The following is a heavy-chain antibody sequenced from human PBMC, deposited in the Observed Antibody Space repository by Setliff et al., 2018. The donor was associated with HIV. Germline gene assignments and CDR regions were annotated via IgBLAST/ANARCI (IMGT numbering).Heavy chain of an antibody. J-gene: IGHJ4*02. V-gene: IGHV3-20*04. CDR3: ARVSGVGYNGNAEEY. D-gene: IGHD1-1*01. CDR1: GFTFDGYG. Sequence: SLRLSCAASGFTFDGYGTTWVRQVPGKGLEWVSGINWHGDTTAYADSVKGRFAISRDNAKNSLYLQMNSLRVEDTALYYCARVSGVGYNGNAEEYWGQGTLVTVSS. CDR2: INWHGDTT.